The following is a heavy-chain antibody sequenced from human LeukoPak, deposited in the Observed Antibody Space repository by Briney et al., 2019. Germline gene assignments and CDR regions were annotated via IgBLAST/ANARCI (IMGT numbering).Heavy chain of an antibody. CDR1: GYTFTGYY. J-gene: IGHJ4*02. D-gene: IGHD6-13*01. V-gene: IGHV1-2*02. CDR3: ARIDPAAGIDY. CDR2: INPNSGGT. Sequence: ASVKVPCKASGYTFTGYYMHWVRQAPGQGLEWMGWINPNSGGTNFAQKFQGRVTMTRDTSISTAYMELSSLRSDDTAVYYCARIDPAAGIDYWGQGTLVTVSS.